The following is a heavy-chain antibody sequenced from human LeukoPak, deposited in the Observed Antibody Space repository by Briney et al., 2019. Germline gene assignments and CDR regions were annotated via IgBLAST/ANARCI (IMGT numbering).Heavy chain of an antibody. CDR1: GFTFSSYA. V-gene: IGHV3-30*10. CDR3: ATDSDAKPRGGY. J-gene: IGHJ4*02. D-gene: IGHD2-15*01. CDR2: ISYDGSNK. Sequence: PGRSLRLSCAASGFTFSSYAMHWVRQAPGKGLEWVAVISYDGSNKYYTDSVKGPFTISRENSKNTLYLQMNSLRAEETAVYYCATDSDAKPRGGYWRQGTLVTVSS.